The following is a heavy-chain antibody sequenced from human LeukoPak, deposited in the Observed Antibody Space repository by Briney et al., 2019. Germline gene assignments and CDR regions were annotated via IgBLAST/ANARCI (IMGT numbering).Heavy chain of an antibody. CDR1: GLTFNNYA. V-gene: IGHV3-23*01. Sequence: PGGSLRLSCEASGLTFNNYAMHWVRQSSGKGLEWVSGIGSSGGGTYYADSVKGRFTISRDTSKDTVYLQMDSLRAEDTAIYYCAKIHQNRVVVGAKGAFDIWGQGTVVTVS. CDR2: IGSSGGGT. D-gene: IGHD2-15*01. J-gene: IGHJ3*02. CDR3: AKIHQNRVVVGAKGAFDI.